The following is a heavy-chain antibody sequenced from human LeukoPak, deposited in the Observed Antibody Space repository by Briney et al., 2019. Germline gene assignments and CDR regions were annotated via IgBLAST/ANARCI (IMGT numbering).Heavy chain of an antibody. CDR2: IYYSGST. Sequence: SETLSLTCTVSGGSISSSSYYWGWIRQPPGKGLEWIGSIYYSGSTYYNPSLKSRVTMSVDTSKNQFSLKLSSVTAADTAVYYCAREGITIFGVVIIGGFDYWGQGTLVTVSS. J-gene: IGHJ4*02. CDR1: GGSISSSSYY. D-gene: IGHD3-3*01. CDR3: AREGITIFGVVIIGGFDY. V-gene: IGHV4-39*07.